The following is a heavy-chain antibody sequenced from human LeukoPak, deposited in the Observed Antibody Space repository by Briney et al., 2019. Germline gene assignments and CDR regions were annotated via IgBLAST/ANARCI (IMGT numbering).Heavy chain of an antibody. D-gene: IGHD6-19*01. Sequence: RPGGSLRLSCAASGFTFDDYGMSWVRQAPGKGLEWVSGINWNGGSTGYADSVKGRFTISRDNAKNSLYLRMNSLRAEDTALYYCARDVAVAGTRGAFDIWGQGTMVTVSS. CDR1: GFTFDDYG. CDR3: ARDVAVAGTRGAFDI. V-gene: IGHV3-20*04. CDR2: INWNGGST. J-gene: IGHJ3*02.